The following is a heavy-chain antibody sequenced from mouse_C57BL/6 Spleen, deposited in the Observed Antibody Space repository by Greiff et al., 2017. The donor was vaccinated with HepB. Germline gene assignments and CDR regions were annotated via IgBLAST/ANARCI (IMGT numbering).Heavy chain of an antibody. Sequence: VQLQQPGAELVNPGASVKLSCKASGYTFTSYWMHWVKQRPGQGLEWIGMIHPNSGSTNYNEKFKSKATLTVDKSSSTAYMQLSSLTSEDSAVYYCAREDTTVVADYWGQGTTLTVSS. D-gene: IGHD1-1*01. CDR1: GYTFTSYW. CDR3: AREDTTVVADY. V-gene: IGHV1-64*01. CDR2: IHPNSGST. J-gene: IGHJ2*01.